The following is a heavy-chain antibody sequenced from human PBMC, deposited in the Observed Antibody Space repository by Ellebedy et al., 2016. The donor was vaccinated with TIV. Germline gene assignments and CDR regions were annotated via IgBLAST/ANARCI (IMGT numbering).Heavy chain of an antibody. Sequence: KVSXXGSGYSFTSYWISWVRQMPGKGLEWMGRIDPSDSYTNYSPSFQGQVTISADKSISTAYLQWSSLKASDTAMYYCARRTYYYDSSGYYMFDYWGQGTLVTVSS. J-gene: IGHJ4*02. CDR1: GYSFTSYW. CDR3: ARRTYYYDSSGYYMFDY. CDR2: IDPSDSYT. V-gene: IGHV5-10-1*04. D-gene: IGHD3-22*01.